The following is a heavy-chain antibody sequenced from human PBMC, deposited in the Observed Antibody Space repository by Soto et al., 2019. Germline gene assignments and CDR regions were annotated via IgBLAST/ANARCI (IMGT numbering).Heavy chain of an antibody. CDR2: VKRKSDGETT. Sequence: GGSLILSCARSGFLFGSAWLSLVRQAPGKGLEWVGRVKRKSDGETTDYAAPVTGRFTISRDDSKPTVYLQMNSLKIEDTGIYYCVAGSPFEYWGQGTLVNVPQ. V-gene: IGHV3-15*05. D-gene: IGHD1-26*01. J-gene: IGHJ4*02. CDR1: GFLFGSAW. CDR3: VAGSPFEY.